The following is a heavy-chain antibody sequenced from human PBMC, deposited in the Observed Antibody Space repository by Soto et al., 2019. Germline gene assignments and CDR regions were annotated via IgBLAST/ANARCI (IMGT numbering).Heavy chain of an antibody. D-gene: IGHD3-16*01. J-gene: IGHJ4*02. CDR3: ASSGGGEDY. Sequence: QVQLQESGPGLVKPSGTLSLTCAVSGGSISSSHWWTWVRQPPGKGLEWIGEIYHSGSTHYNPSLKSRVTISVDTSRNQFSMNLSSVTAADTAVYYCASSGGGEDYWGQGTLVTVSS. CDR2: IYHSGST. V-gene: IGHV4-4*02. CDR1: GGSISSSHW.